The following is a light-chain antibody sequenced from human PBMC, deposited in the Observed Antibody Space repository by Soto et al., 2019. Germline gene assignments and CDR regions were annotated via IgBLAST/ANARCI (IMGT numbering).Light chain of an antibody. Sequence: EIVLTQSPATLSLSPGERATLSCRASERVDNFLAWYQQRPGQAPRLLIYDGSNRAAGIPARFRGSGSGTDFTLTISSLEPEDSAIYYCQQRTNWLYTFGQGTRLEI. CDR2: DGS. CDR1: ERVDNF. J-gene: IGKJ2*01. V-gene: IGKV3-11*01. CDR3: QQRTNWLYT.